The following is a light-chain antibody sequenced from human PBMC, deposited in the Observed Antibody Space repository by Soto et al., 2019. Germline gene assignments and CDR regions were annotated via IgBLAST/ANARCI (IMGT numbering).Light chain of an antibody. V-gene: IGKV1-5*03. CDR3: QQYNSYSYT. J-gene: IGKJ2*01. CDR2: KAS. Sequence: DIQMTQSPSTLSASAGDRVTITCRASQTINSWLAWYQHKPGKAPKLLIYKASSLESGVPSRFSGSGSGTEFTLTISSRQPDDFATYYCQQYNSYSYTFGQGTKLEIK. CDR1: QTINSW.